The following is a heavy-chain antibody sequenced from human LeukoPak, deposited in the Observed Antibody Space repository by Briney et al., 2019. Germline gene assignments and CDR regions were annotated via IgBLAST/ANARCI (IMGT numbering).Heavy chain of an antibody. J-gene: IGHJ4*02. CDR2: IYHSGST. CDR1: GYSISSGYY. Sequence: SETLALTCAVSGYSISSGYYWGWIRQPPGKGLEWIGSIYHSGSTYYNPSHKSRVTISVDTSKNQFSLKLSSVTAADTAVYYCASTYYYGSGSYYNEGFDYWGQGTLVTVSS. V-gene: IGHV4-38-2*01. CDR3: ASTYYYGSGSYYNEGFDY. D-gene: IGHD3-10*01.